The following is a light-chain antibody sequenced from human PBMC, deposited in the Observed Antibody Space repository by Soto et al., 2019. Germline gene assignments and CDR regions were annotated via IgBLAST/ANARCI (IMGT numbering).Light chain of an antibody. CDR3: SSYTSSSTL. CDR1: SSDVGGYKY. Sequence: QSALTQPPAASGSPGQSVTISCTGTSSDVGGYKYVSWYQQHPGKAPKLMIYAVTDRPSGVSSRFSGSKSGNTASLTISGLQAEDEADYYCSSYTSSSTLFGTGTKVTVL. V-gene: IGLV2-14*01. CDR2: AVT. J-gene: IGLJ1*01.